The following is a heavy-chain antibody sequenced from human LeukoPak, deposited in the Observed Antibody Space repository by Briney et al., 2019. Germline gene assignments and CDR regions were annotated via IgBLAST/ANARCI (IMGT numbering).Heavy chain of an antibody. V-gene: IGHV1-8*01. D-gene: IGHD3-16*02. CDR1: GYTFTSYD. CDR3: ARAFGDYIWGSYRIDAFDI. CDR2: MNPNSGNT. Sequence: GASVKLSCKASGYTFTSYDINWVRQATGQGLEWMGWMNPNSGNTGYAQKFQGRVTMTRNTSISTAYMELSSLRSEDTAVYYCARAFGDYIWGSYRIDAFDIWGQGTMVTVSS. J-gene: IGHJ3*02.